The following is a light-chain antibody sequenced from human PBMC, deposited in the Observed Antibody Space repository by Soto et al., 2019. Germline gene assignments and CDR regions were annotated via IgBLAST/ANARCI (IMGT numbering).Light chain of an antibody. J-gene: IGLJ1*01. CDR2: NVS. CDR1: SSDVGGYNS. Sequence: QSVLTQPASVSGSPGQSITIPCTGTSSDVGGYNSVSWYQQHPGKAPKLMIYNVSNRPSGISDRFSESRSSNTSSLTISALQAEDEADYYCSSYTSSSTYVFGTGTKVTVL. CDR3: SSYTSSSTYV. V-gene: IGLV2-14*03.